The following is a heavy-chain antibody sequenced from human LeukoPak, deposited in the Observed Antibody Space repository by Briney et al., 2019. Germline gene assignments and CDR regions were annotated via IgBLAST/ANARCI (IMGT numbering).Heavy chain of an antibody. J-gene: IGHJ4*02. D-gene: IGHD6-19*01. CDR3: ARAESSSGWYGGY. CDR2: ISSSSSTI. V-gene: IGHV3-48*01. CDR1: GFTFGSYS. Sequence: GGSLRLSCAASGFTFGSYSMNWVRQAPGKGLEWVSYISSSSSTIYYADSVKGRFTISRDNAKNSLNLQMNSLRAEDTAVYYCARAESSSGWYGGYWGQGTLVTVSS.